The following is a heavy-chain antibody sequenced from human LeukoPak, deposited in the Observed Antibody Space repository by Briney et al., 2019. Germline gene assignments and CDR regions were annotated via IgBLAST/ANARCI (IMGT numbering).Heavy chain of an antibody. Sequence: GRSLRLSCAASGFTFSSYGMHWVRQAPGKGLEWVAVISYDGSNKYYADSVKGRFTISRDNSKNTLYLQMNSPRAEDTAVYYCAREGSYYYDSSGYFDAFDIWGQGTMVTVSS. D-gene: IGHD3-22*01. CDR2: ISYDGSNK. CDR1: GFTFSSYG. CDR3: AREGSYYYDSSGYFDAFDI. V-gene: IGHV3-30*03. J-gene: IGHJ3*02.